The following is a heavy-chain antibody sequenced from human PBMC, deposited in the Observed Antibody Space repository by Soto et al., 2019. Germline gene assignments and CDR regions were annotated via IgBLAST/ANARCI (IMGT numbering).Heavy chain of an antibody. D-gene: IGHD3-10*01. CDR3: AREMKYYYGSGMPGGMDV. J-gene: IGHJ6*02. V-gene: IGHV3-21*01. CDR2: ISSSSSYI. CDR1: GFTFSSYS. Sequence: EVQLVESGGGLVKPGGSLRLSCAASGFTFSSYSMNWVRQAPGKGLEWVSSISSSSSYIYYADSVKGRFTISRDNAKNSLYLQMNSLRAEDTAVYYCAREMKYYYGSGMPGGMDVWGQGTTVTVSS.